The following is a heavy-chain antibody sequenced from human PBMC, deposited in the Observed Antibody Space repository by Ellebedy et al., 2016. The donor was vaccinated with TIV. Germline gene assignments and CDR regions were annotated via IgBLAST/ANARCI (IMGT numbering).Heavy chain of an antibody. V-gene: IGHV3-30-3*01. CDR2: ISYDGSNK. CDR3: ARGRGVTDY. J-gene: IGHJ4*02. CDR1: GFTFSSYA. Sequence: GGSLRLXXAASGFTFSSYAMHWVRQAPGKGLEWVAVISYDGSNKYYADSVKGRFTISRDNSKNTLYLQMNSLRAEDTAVYYCARGRGVTDYWGQGTLVTVSS. D-gene: IGHD2-21*02.